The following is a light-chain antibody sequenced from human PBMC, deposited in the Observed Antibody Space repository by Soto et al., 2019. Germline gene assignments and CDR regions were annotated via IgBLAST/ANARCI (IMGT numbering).Light chain of an antibody. V-gene: IGLV1-51*01. Sequence: QAVVTQPPSVSAAPGQKVTISCSGSSSNIGNNYVFWYQQLPGTAPKLLIYDNDKRPSGIPDRCSGPKSGTSATLGITGLQTGDEADYYCATWDRSLSVGVFGGGTKVTVL. CDR2: DND. CDR3: ATWDRSLSVGV. J-gene: IGLJ2*01. CDR1: SSNIGNNY.